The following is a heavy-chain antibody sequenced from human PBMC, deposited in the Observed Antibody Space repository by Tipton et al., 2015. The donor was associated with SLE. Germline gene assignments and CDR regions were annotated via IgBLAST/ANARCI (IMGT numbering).Heavy chain of an antibody. D-gene: IGHD3-10*01. J-gene: IGHJ3*02. CDR3: ARGRKMVRGVIGAFDI. Sequence: TLSLTCTVSGGYISSGDYYWSWIRQPPRKGLEWIGYIYYSGSTYYNPSLKSRVTISVDTSKNQFSLKLSSLTAADTAVYYCARGRKMVRGVIGAFDIWGQGTMVTVSS. CDR1: GGYISSGDYY. CDR2: IYYSGST. V-gene: IGHV4-30-4*01.